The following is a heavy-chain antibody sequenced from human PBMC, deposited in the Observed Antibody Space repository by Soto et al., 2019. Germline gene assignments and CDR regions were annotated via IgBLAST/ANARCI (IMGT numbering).Heavy chain of an antibody. V-gene: IGHV4-31*03. Sequence: SETLSLTCTVSGGSISSGGYYWSWIRQHPGKGLEWIGYIYYSGSTYYNPSLKSRVTISVDTSKNQFSLKLSSVTAADTAVYYCERLTNYGDYPYGLDVWGQGTTVTVSS. CDR1: GGSISSGGYY. CDR2: IYYSGST. D-gene: IGHD4-17*01. CDR3: ERLTNYGDYPYGLDV. J-gene: IGHJ6*02.